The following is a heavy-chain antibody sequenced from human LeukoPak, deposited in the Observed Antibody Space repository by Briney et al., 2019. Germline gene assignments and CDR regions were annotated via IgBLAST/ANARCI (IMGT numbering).Heavy chain of an antibody. Sequence: PSETLSLTCAVYGGSFSGYYWSWIRQPPGKGLEWIGEINHSGSTNYNPSLKSRVTISVDTSKNQFSLKLSSVTAADTAVYYCARGCGGDRPFDYWGQGTLVTVSS. CDR1: GGSFSGYY. V-gene: IGHV4-34*01. J-gene: IGHJ4*02. CDR3: ARGCGGDRPFDY. D-gene: IGHD2-21*02. CDR2: INHSGST.